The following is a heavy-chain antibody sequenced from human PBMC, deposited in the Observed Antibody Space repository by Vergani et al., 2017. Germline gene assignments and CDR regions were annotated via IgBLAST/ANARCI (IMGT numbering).Heavy chain of an antibody. V-gene: IGHV4-34*01. D-gene: IGHD1-20*01. CDR1: GGSFSGYY. J-gene: IGHJ4*02. CDR3: AREPRYNWNLYYLDY. CDR2: INHSGST. Sequence: QVQLQESGPGLVKPSETLSLTCAVYGGSFSGYYWSWIRQPPGKGLEWIGEINHSGSTNYNPSLTSRVTISVDTSKIQFSMKLSSVTAADTAVYYCAREPRYNWNLYYLDYWGQGTLVTVSS.